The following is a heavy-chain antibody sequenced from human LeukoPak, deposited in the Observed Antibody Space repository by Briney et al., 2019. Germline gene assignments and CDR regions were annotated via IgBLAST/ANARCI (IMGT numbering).Heavy chain of an antibody. V-gene: IGHV3-48*01. J-gene: IGHJ4*02. CDR3: ARLSLESSTSN. CDR1: GFTFSSYS. CDR2: ISSSSSTI. D-gene: IGHD6-6*01. Sequence: PGGSLRLSCAASGFTFSSYSMNWVRQAPGKGLEWASYISSSSSTIYYADSVKGRFTISRDNSKNTLYLQMNSLRAEDTAVYYCARLSLESSTSNWGQGTLVTVSS.